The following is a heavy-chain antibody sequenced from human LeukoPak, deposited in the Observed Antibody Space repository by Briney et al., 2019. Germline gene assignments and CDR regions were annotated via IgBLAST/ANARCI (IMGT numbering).Heavy chain of an antibody. V-gene: IGHV4-30-2*01. CDR3: ARQHGSSSWYPYFDY. J-gene: IGHJ4*02. Sequence: SQTLSLTCAVAGGSISSGGYSWSWIRQPPGKGLEWIGYIYHSGSTYYNPSLKSRVTISVDRSKNQFSLKLSSVTAADTAVYYCARQHGSSSWYPYFDYWGQGTLVTVSS. D-gene: IGHD6-13*01. CDR1: GGSISSGGYS. CDR2: IYHSGST.